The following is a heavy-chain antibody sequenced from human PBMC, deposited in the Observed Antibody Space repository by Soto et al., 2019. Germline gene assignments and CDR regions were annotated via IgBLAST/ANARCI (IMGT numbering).Heavy chain of an antibody. Sequence: SETLSLTCAVYGGSFSGYYWSWIRQPPGKGLEWIGEINHSGSTNYNPSLKSRVTISVDTSKNQFSLKLSSVTAADTAVYYCAREDFGSYYGSGSYYHDAFDIWGQGTMVTVSS. V-gene: IGHV4-34*01. J-gene: IGHJ3*02. CDR1: GGSFSGYY. D-gene: IGHD3-10*01. CDR3: AREDFGSYYGSGSYYHDAFDI. CDR2: INHSGST.